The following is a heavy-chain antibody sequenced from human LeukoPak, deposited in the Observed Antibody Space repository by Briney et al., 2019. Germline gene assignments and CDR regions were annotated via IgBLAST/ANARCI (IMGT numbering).Heavy chain of an antibody. J-gene: IGHJ5*02. Sequence: GGSLRLSCAGSGFTFSSYWMDWVRQASGKGLEWVANIREERGQEYYVDSVKGRFTISKNSAKNSLYLQMNTLRVEDTAMYYCASLDTAKQPLANHWGQGTLVTVSS. CDR1: GFTFSSYW. D-gene: IGHD5-18*01. CDR2: IREERGQE. V-gene: IGHV3-7*03. CDR3: ASLDTAKQPLANH.